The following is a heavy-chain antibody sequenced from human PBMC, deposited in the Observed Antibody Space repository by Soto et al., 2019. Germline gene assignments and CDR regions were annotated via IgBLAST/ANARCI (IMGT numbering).Heavy chain of an antibody. J-gene: IGHJ3*02. Sequence: GGSLRLSCAASGFIFSPYWMSWVRQAPGKGLEWVANIKRDGSETHYVDSVKGRFTISRDNTKKSLYLQMKSLRVEDTAVYYCARDAYDYDSSGYYRYDAFDIWGQGTMVTVSS. CDR3: ARDAYDYDSSGYYRYDAFDI. CDR1: GFIFSPYW. D-gene: IGHD3-22*01. V-gene: IGHV3-7*01. CDR2: IKRDGSET.